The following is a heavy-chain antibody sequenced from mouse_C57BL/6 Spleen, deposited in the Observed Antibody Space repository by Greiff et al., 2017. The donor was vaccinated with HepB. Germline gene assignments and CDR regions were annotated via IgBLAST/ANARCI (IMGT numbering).Heavy chain of an antibody. CDR3: AREVATDYAMDY. CDR2: ISSGSSTI. CDR1: GFTFSDYG. V-gene: IGHV5-17*01. D-gene: IGHD1-1*01. Sequence: DVHLVESGGGLVKPGGSLKLSCAASGFTFSDYGMHWVRQAPEKGLEWVAYISSGSSTIYYADTVKGRFTIARDNAKNTLFLQMTSLRSEDTAMSSCAREVATDYAMDYWGQGPSVTVSS. J-gene: IGHJ4*01.